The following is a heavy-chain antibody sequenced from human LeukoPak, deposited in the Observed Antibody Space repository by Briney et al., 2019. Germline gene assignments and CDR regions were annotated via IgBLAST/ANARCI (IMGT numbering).Heavy chain of an antibody. CDR1: GGSISSYY. V-gene: IGHV4-59*01. J-gene: IGHJ5*02. Sequence: SETLSLTCTVSGGSISSYYWSWIRQPPGKGLEWIGYIYYSGSTNYNPSLKSRVTISVDTSKNQFSLKLSSVTAADTAVYYCARVVPYSSSWYGVGWFDPWGQGTLVPSPQ. D-gene: IGHD6-13*01. CDR2: IYYSGST. CDR3: ARVVPYSSSWYGVGWFDP.